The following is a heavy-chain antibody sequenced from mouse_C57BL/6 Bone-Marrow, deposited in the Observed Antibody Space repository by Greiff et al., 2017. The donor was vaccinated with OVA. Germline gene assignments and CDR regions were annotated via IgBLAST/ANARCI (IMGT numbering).Heavy chain of an antibody. CDR1: GYTFTEYT. CDR3: ARRELVPFAY. CDR2: FYTGSGSI. Sequence: QVQLQQSGAELVKPGASVKLSCKASGYTFTEYTIHWVKQRSGQGLEWIGWFYTGSGSIKYNEKFKDKATLTADKSSSTVYMELSRWTTDDSTVYYCARRELVPFAYWGQGTRVTVSA. D-gene: IGHD1-1*02. J-gene: IGHJ3*01. V-gene: IGHV1-62-2*01.